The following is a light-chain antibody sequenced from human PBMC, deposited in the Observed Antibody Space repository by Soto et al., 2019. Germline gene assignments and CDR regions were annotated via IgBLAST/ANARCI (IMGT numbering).Light chain of an antibody. CDR1: QSVSSSY. J-gene: IGKJ1*01. CDR3: QQYGNSPQT. CDR2: GAS. V-gene: IGKV3-20*01. Sequence: ETVLTQSPGTLSLSPGERATLSCRASQSVSSSYVAWYQQKPGQAPRLLIYGASSRATGIPDRFSGGGSGTDFTLTSPSLEPEDFAVYICQQYGNSPQTFGQGTKVEIK.